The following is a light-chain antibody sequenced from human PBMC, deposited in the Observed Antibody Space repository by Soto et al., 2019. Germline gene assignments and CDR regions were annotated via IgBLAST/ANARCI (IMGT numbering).Light chain of an antibody. CDR1: QSVSNN. CDR2: DAS. J-gene: IGKJ1*01. V-gene: IGKV3-15*01. Sequence: MLMTQSPATLSVSPGERATLSCRASQSVSNNLAWYQQKPGQAPSLLIYDASTMATGIPARFSGSGSGTEFTLTISGLQAEDCAGYYCQQYNNWPPWTFCQGTKVEIK. CDR3: QQYNNWPPWT.